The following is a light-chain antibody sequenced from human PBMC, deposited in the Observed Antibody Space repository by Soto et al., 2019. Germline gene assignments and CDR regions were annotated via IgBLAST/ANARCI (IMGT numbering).Light chain of an antibody. CDR1: SSDISDYHY. CDR2: DVT. J-gene: IGLJ1*01. Sequence: QSVLTQPASVSGSPGQSITISCTGASSDISDYHYVSWYQQHPGKAPKVMIYDVTNRPSGVSNRFSGSKSGNTASLTISGLQAEDEADYYCSSSTTYSTYVFGTGTKLTVL. CDR3: SSSTTYSTYV. V-gene: IGLV2-14*03.